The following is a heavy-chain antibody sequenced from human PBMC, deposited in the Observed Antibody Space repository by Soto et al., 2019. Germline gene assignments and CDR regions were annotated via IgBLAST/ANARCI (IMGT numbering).Heavy chain of an antibody. CDR2: INPYNGNT. CDR1: GYTFTSYG. D-gene: IGHD3-16*01. J-gene: IGHJ4*02. CDR3: ARDWFGIDY. V-gene: IGHV1-18*01. Sequence: QVQLVQSGAEVKKPGASVKVSCKASGYTFTSYGISWVRQAPGQGLEGMGWINPYNGNTNYAQKLQGRVTMTTGTSTNTAYIELRSLRSDATAVYYCARDWFGIDYWGQGPLVTVSS.